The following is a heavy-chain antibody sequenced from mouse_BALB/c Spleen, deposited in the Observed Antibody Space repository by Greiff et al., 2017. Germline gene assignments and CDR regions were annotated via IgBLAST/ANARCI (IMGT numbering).Heavy chain of an antibody. CDR2: IYPGDGDT. J-gene: IGHJ3*01. V-gene: IGHV1-80*01. D-gene: IGHD2-4*01. CDR3: ARSDYGGAFAY. CDR1: GYAFSSYW. Sequence: VQLQQSGAELVRPGSSVKISCKASGYAFSSYWMNWVKQRPGQGLEWIGQIYPGDGDTNYNGKFKGKATLTADKSSSTAYMQLSSPTSEDSAVYFCARSDYGGAFAYWGQGTLVTVSA.